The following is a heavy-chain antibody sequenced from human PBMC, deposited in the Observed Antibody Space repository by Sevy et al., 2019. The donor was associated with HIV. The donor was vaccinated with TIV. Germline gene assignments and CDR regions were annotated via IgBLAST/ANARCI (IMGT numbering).Heavy chain of an antibody. D-gene: IGHD5-12*01. CDR1: GFTLSNYD. J-gene: IGHJ4*02. CDR2: IQYDGSIQ. Sequence: GGSLRLSCIESGFTLSNYDIYWVRQAAGKGLEWVAFIQYDGSIQYYADSVKGRFTISRDNSKNTLYLQMNSLRPEDTAIYYCAKRGSKSGYALGYWGQRTLVTVSS. V-gene: IGHV3-30*02. CDR3: AKRGSKSGYALGY.